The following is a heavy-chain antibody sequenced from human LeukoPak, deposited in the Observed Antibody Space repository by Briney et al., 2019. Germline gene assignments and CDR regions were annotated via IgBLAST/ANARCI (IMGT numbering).Heavy chain of an antibody. D-gene: IGHD3-10*01. Sequence: GGSLRLSCAASGFTFSSYSMNWVRQAPGKGLEWVSSISSSSSYIYYADSVKGRFTISRDNAKNSLYLQMNSLRAEDTAVYYCARDVPYYYGSGSPYYYYYVDVWGKGTTVTASS. V-gene: IGHV3-21*01. CDR2: ISSSSSYI. CDR3: ARDVPYYYGSGSPYYYYYVDV. J-gene: IGHJ6*03. CDR1: GFTFSSYS.